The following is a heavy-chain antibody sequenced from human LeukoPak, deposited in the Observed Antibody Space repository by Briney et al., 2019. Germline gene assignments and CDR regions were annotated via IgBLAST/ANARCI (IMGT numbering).Heavy chain of an antibody. D-gene: IGHD2/OR15-2a*01. CDR3: ARKNYFYYYMDV. Sequence: GGSLRLPCAASGFTFSAFGMHWVRQAPGKGLEWVTFIPYDGSDKYYADSVKGRFTISRDNAKNSLYLQMNSLRAEDTAVYYCARKNYFYYYMDVWGKGTTVTISS. V-gene: IGHV3-30*12. CDR1: GFTFSAFG. J-gene: IGHJ6*03. CDR2: IPYDGSDK.